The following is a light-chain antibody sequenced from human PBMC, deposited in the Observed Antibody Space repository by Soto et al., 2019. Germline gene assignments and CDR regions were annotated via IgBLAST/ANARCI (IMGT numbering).Light chain of an antibody. CDR2: QAS. J-gene: IGKJ4*01. CDR1: QSISSW. CDR3: QQYSVYSQLT. Sequence: DIQMTQSPSTLSASVGDRVTITCRTSQSISSWLAWYQQKAGKAPKLLIYQASSLESGVPSRFSGSGSGTEFTLTISSLQPDDFATYYCQQYSVYSQLTFGGGTKVEIK. V-gene: IGKV1-5*03.